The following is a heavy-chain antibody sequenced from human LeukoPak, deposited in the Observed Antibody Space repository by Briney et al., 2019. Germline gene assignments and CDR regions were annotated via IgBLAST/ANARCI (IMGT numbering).Heavy chain of an antibody. CDR1: GLSFRMFA. CDR2: ISYDGDNE. V-gene: IGHV3-30*04. J-gene: IGHJ3*01. CDR3: ATWPLHGYDV. D-gene: IGHD2-2*03. Sequence: GTSLRLSCAASGLSFRMFAMHWVRQAPGKGLEWVAFISYDGDNEYYAESVKGRFTISRDKSKNTLDLQLNSLRPEDTAVYYCATWPLHGYDVWGQGTVVTVSS.